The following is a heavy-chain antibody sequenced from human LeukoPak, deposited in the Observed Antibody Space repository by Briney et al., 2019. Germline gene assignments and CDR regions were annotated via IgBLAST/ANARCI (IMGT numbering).Heavy chain of an antibody. D-gene: IGHD6-19*01. J-gene: IGHJ6*02. V-gene: IGHV1-18*01. CDR1: GYTFTSYG. CDR3: ARDRYSSGWTSYYGMDV. Sequence: ASVKVSCKASGYTFTSYGISGVRQAPGQGLEWMGWISSYNSNTNYAQKLQGRVTMTTDTSTSTAYMELRSLRSDDTAVYYCARDRYSSGWTSYYGMDVWGQGTTVTVSS. CDR2: ISSYNSNT.